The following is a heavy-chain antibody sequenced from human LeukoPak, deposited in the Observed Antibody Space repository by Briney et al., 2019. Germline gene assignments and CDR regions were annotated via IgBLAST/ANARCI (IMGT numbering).Heavy chain of an antibody. J-gene: IGHJ4*02. CDR1: EFTFSSYS. CDR2: ITNSGNSK. V-gene: IGHV3-48*01. Sequence: GGSLRLSCAASEFTFSSYSMNWVRQAPGKGLEWVSYITNSGNSKSYADSVKGRFTISRDNTKNSLYLQMNGLRAEDTAVYYCARTRSNGYLTFDYWGQGILVTVS. CDR3: ARTRSNGYLTFDY. D-gene: IGHD3-22*01.